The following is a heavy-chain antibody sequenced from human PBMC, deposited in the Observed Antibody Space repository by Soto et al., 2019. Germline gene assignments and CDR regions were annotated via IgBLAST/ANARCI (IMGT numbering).Heavy chain of an antibody. D-gene: IGHD6-13*01. Sequence: PGGSLRLSCAASGFTFSSYSMNWVRQAPGKGLEWVSSISSSSSYIYYADSVKGRFTISRDNAKNSLYLQMNSLRAEDTAVYYCARDLPPDSGSPVGRGYWGQGTLVTVSS. J-gene: IGHJ4*02. CDR3: ARDLPPDSGSPVGRGY. V-gene: IGHV3-21*01. CDR1: GFTFSSYS. CDR2: ISSSSSYI.